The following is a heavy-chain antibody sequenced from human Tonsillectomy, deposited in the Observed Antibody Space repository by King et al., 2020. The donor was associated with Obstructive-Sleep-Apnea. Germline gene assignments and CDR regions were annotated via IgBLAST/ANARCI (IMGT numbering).Heavy chain of an antibody. J-gene: IGHJ2*01. D-gene: IGHD2-15*01. Sequence: ESGGGLVQPGGSLRLSCAASGFTFSTYWMSWVRQAPGKGLEWVANIKQDGSERYDVDSVKGRFTISRDNAKNSLYLQMNSLRAEDTAVYYCARDYCSGGSCYSLWYFDLWGRGTLVTVSS. V-gene: IGHV3-7*01. CDR2: IKQDGSER. CDR3: ARDYCSGGSCYSLWYFDL. CDR1: GFTFSTYW.